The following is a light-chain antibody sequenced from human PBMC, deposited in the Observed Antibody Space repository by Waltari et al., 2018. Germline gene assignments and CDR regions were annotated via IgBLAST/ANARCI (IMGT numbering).Light chain of an antibody. CDR2: RDR. V-gene: IGLV3-9*01. J-gene: IGLJ2*01. Sequence: SYELTQPLSVSVALGQTARISCGGNNIGNKNVHWYQQKPGQAPVLVIYRDRNRPPRSPRRFSGSNSGNLATRTISRAQAGDEADFYCQVWDSSTVVFGGGTKLTVL. CDR3: QVWDSSTVV. CDR1: NIGNKN.